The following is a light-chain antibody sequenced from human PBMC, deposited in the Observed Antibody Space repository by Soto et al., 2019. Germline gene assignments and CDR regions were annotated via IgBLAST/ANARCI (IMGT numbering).Light chain of an antibody. J-gene: IGLJ3*02. V-gene: IGLV1-51*02. CDR1: SSNIGIDF. CDR2: EDN. CDR3: GAWDICLSGGV. Sequence: QSVLTQPPSVSAAPGQEVTISCSGSSSNIGIDFVSWYQHLPGTAPKLLIYEDNKRPSWIPDRFSGSKSGTLATLVITGLQTGDEADYYCGAWDICLSGGVFGGGTKLTVL.